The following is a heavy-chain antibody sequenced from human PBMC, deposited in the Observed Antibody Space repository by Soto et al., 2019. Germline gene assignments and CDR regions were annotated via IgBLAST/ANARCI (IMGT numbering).Heavy chain of an antibody. CDR3: AFRSSGYYSDYFDY. D-gene: IGHD3-22*01. V-gene: IGHV4-30-4*01. J-gene: IGHJ4*02. CDR2: IYYSGST. Sequence: SETLSLTCTVSGGSISSGDYYWSWIRQPPGKGLEWIGYIYYSGSTCYNPSLKSRVTISVDTSKNQFSLKLSSVTAADTAVYYCAFRSSGYYSDYFDYWGQGTLVTVSS. CDR1: GGSISSGDYY.